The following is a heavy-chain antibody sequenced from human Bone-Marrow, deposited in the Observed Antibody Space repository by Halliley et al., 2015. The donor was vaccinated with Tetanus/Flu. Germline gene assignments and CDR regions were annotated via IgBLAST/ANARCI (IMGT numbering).Heavy chain of an antibody. CDR2: VYYSGSP. J-gene: IGHJ4*02. V-gene: IGHV4-39*07. D-gene: IGHD5-18*01. Sequence: LEWIGSVYYSGSPYYNPSLKSRVPISVDTSKNQFSLKLSSVTAADTAVYFCARVTAPRLIDSWGQGTLVTVAS. CDR3: ARVTAPRLIDS.